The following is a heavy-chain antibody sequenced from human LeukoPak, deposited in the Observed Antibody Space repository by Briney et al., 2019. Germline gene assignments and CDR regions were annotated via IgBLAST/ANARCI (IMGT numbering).Heavy chain of an antibody. V-gene: IGHV4-34*01. CDR2: INHSGST. CDR3: ARGTMIVSPGWFDP. Sequence: SETLSLTCAVYGGSFSGYYWSWIRQPPGKGLEWIGEINHSGSTNYNPSLKSRVTISVDTSKNQFSLKLSSVTAADTAVYYCARGTMIVSPGWFDPWGQGTLVTVSS. CDR1: GGSFSGYY. D-gene: IGHD3-22*01. J-gene: IGHJ5*02.